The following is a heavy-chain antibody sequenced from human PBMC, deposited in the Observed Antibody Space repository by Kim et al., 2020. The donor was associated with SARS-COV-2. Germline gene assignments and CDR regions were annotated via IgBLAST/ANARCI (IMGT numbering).Heavy chain of an antibody. D-gene: IGHD1-20*01. V-gene: IGHV3-74*01. CDR3: AKGINGYSDY. CDR1: GFSFSNDW. CDR2: ISSDGSRI. Sequence: GGSLRLSCAASGFSFSNDWMHWVRQAPGKGLVWVSRISSDGSRIDYADSVKGRFTISRDNAKNTLYLQMRSLRAEDTATYFCAKGINGYSDYSGKGTLVT. J-gene: IGHJ4*02.